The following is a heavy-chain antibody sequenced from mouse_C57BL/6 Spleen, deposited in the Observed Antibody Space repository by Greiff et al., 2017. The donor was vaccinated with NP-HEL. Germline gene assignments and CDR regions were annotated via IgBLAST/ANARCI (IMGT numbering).Heavy chain of an antibody. V-gene: IGHV1-61*01. J-gene: IGHJ3*01. D-gene: IGHD3-2*02. CDR1: GYTFTSYW. CDR2: LYPSDSET. Sequence: QVQLQQPGAELVRPGSSVQLSCKASGYTFTSYWMDWVKPRPGQGLEWIGNLYPSDSETHYNQKFKDKATLTVDKSSSTAYMQLSSLTSEDYAVYYCARGTAQATMAYWGRGTLVTVSA. CDR3: ARGTAQATMAY.